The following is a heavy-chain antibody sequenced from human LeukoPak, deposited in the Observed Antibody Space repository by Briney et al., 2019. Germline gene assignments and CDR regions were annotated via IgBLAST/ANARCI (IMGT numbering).Heavy chain of an antibody. CDR2: IWYDGSNK. V-gene: IGHV3-33*01. J-gene: IGHJ4*02. D-gene: IGHD2-2*02. CDR3: ATESGYCSSTSCYKFDY. Sequence: GGSLRLSCAASGFTFGSYGMHWVRQAPGKGLEWVAVIWYDGSNKYYADSVKGRFTISRDNSKNTLYLQMNSLRAEDTAAYYCATESGYCSSTSCYKFDYWGQGTLVTVSS. CDR1: GFTFGSYG.